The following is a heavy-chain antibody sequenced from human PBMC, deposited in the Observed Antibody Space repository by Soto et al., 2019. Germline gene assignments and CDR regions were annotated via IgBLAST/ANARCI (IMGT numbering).Heavy chain of an antibody. V-gene: IGHV1-2*02. J-gene: IGHJ6*02. CDR3: ARDQAYYVSGSYNTDYYNGMDF. Sequence: ASVKVSCKASGYTFTGYYMHWVRQAPGQGLEWMGWINPNSGGTNYAQKFQGRVTMTRDTSISTAYMELSRLRSDDTAVYYCARDQAYYVSGSYNTDYYNGMDFWGLWTTVTVSS. CDR1: GYTFTGYY. CDR2: INPNSGGT. D-gene: IGHD3-10*01.